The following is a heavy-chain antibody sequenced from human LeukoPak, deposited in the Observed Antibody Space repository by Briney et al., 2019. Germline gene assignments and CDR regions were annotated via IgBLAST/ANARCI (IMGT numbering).Heavy chain of an antibody. CDR1: GGSISNYY. CDR2: IQPSGST. Sequence: SETLSPTCTVSGGSISNYYWSWIRQPAGKGLEWIGRIQPSGSTNYNPSLKSRVTMSVDTSKNQFSLKLSSVTAADTAVYYCARDCSSTSCYTGVFSGNWFDPWGQGTLVTVSS. V-gene: IGHV4-4*07. CDR3: ARDCSSTSCYTGVFSGNWFDP. D-gene: IGHD2-2*02. J-gene: IGHJ5*02.